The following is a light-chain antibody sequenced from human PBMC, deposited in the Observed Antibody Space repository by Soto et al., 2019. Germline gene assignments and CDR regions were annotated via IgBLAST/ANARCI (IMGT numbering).Light chain of an antibody. CDR2: DAS. V-gene: IGKV3-20*01. CDR1: QSVSSY. Sequence: EIVLTQSPATLSLSPGERATLSCRASQSVSSYLAWYQQKPGQAPSLLIYDASTRATGIPDRFSGSGSGTDFTLTISRLEPEDFAVYYCQQYGSSPPITFGQGTRVDIK. CDR3: QQYGSSPPIT. J-gene: IGKJ5*01.